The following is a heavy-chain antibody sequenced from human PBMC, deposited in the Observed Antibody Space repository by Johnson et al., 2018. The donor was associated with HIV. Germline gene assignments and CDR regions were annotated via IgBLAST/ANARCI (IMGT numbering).Heavy chain of an antibody. CDR2: IKNKANSYTT. Sequence: VQLVESGGGLVQPGGSLRLSCAASGFTFSDHYMDWVRQAPGKGLEWVGRIKNKANSYTTEYAASVKGRFTISRDDSKNSLYLQMSSLKPEDTAVYYCVRDSSGYSGFDIWGQGTMVTVSS. J-gene: IGHJ3*02. CDR1: GFTFSDHY. CDR3: VRDSSGYSGFDI. V-gene: IGHV3-72*01. D-gene: IGHD3-22*01.